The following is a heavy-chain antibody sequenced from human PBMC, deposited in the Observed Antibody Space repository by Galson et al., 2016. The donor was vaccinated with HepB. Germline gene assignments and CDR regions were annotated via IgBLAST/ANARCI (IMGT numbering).Heavy chain of an antibody. V-gene: IGHV3-49*03. CDR2: IRSKAYGGTT. J-gene: IGHJ4*02. CDR3: TRGQLYYDSSGYSNYFDY. D-gene: IGHD3-22*01. Sequence: SLRLSCAASGFTFGDYAMSWFRQAPGKGLEWVGFIRSKAYGGTTEYAASVKGRFTISRDESKSIAYLQMNSLKTEDTAVYYCTRGQLYYDSSGYSNYFDYWGQGTLVTVSS. CDR1: GFTFGDYA.